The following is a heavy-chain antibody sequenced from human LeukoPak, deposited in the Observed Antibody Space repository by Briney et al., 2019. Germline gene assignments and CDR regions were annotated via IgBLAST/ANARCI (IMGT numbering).Heavy chain of an antibody. D-gene: IGHD2-2*01. CDR3: AREVGYCSSTSCYVRFDY. V-gene: IGHV4-34*01. J-gene: IGHJ4*02. CDR1: GGSISSHY. Sequence: SETLSLTCTVSGGSISSHYWSWIRQPPGKGLEWIGEINHSGSTNYNPSLKSRVTISVDTSKNQFSLKLSSVTAADTAVYYCAREVGYCSSTSCYVRFDYWGQGTLVTVSS. CDR2: INHSGST.